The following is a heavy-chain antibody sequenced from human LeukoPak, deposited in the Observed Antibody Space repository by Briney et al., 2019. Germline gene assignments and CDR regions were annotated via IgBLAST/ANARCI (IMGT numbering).Heavy chain of an antibody. V-gene: IGHV4-34*01. CDR2: INHSGST. D-gene: IGHD6-13*01. CDR3: ARVSSSWSYYYYGMDV. CDR1: GGSFSGYY. J-gene: IGHJ6*02. Sequence: SETLSLTCAVYGGSFSGYYWSWIRQPPGKGLEWIGEINHSGSTSYNPSLKSRVTISVDTSKNQFSLKLSSVTAADTAVYYCARVSSSWSYYYYGMDVWGQGTTVTVSS.